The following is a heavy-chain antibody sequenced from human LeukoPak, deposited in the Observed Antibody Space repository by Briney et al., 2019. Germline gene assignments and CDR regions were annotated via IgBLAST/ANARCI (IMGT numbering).Heavy chain of an antibody. CDR3: ARQDNSGYSGYDHFDY. J-gene: IGHJ4*02. D-gene: IGHD5-12*01. V-gene: IGHV5-51*01. CDR2: IYPGGSDT. Sequence: GESLKISCKGSGYSFTSYWIGWVRQMPGKGLEWMGIIYPGGSDTRYGPSFQGQVTISADKSISTAYLQWSSLKASDTAMSYCARQDNSGYSGYDHFDYWGQGTLVTVSS. CDR1: GYSFTSYW.